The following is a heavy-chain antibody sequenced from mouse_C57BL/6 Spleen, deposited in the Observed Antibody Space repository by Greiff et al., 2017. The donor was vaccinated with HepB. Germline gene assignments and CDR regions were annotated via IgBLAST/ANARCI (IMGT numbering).Heavy chain of an antibody. CDR2: IYPRSGNT. CDR1: GYTFTSYG. D-gene: IGHD1-1*01. J-gene: IGHJ1*03. Sequence: VQLQQSGAELARPGASVKLSCKASGYTFTSYGISWVKQRTGQGLEWIGEIYPRSGNTYYNEKFKGKATLTADKSSSTAYMELRSLTSEDSAVYFCARGTTVVARYWYFDVWGTGTTVTVSS. CDR3: ARGTTVVARYWYFDV. V-gene: IGHV1-81*01.